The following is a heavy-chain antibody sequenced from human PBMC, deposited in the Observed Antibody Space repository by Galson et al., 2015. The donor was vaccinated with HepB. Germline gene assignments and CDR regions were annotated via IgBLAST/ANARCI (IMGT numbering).Heavy chain of an antibody. Sequence: SLRLSCAASGFTFSSYAMHWVRQAPGKGLEWVALISYDGSNKYSADSMKGRFTISRDNSENTLFLQMDSLRAEDTAVYYCAKAIKANVNDCSGGSCFYFDYWGQGTLVTVSS. CDR1: GFTFSSYA. CDR3: AKAIKANVNDCSGGSCFYFDY. J-gene: IGHJ4*02. D-gene: IGHD2-15*01. CDR2: ISYDGSNK. V-gene: IGHV3-30*04.